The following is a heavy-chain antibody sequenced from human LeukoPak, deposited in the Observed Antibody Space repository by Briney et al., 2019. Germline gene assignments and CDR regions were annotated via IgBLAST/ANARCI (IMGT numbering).Heavy chain of an antibody. V-gene: IGHV3-23*01. J-gene: IGHJ4*02. CDR1: GFTFSSYA. CDR3: ARNDILTGYYPLDY. CDR2: ISGSGGST. D-gene: IGHD3-9*01. Sequence: GGSLRLSCAASGFTFSSYAMSWVRQAPGKGLEWVSAISGSGGSTYYADSVKGRFTISRDNSKNTLYLQMNSLRAEDTAVYYCARNDILTGYYPLDYWGQGTLVTVSS.